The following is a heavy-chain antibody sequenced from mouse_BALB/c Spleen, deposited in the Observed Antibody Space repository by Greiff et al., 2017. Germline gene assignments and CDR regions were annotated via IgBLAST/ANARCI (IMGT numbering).Heavy chain of an antibody. V-gene: IGHV5-17*02. CDR2: ISSGSSTI. CDR1: GFTFSSFG. J-gene: IGHJ1*01. D-gene: IGHD2-13*01. Sequence: EVHLVESGGGLVQPGGSRKLSCAASGFTFSSFGMHWVRQAPEKGLEWVAYISSGSSTIYYADTVKGRFTISRDNPKNTLFLQMTSLRSEDTAMYYCARWEGDYYWDFDVWGAGTTVTVSS. CDR3: ARWEGDYYWDFDV.